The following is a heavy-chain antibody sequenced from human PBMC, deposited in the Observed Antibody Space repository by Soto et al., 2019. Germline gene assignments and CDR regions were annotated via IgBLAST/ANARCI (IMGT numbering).Heavy chain of an antibody. V-gene: IGHV4-39*01. J-gene: IGHJ4*02. D-gene: IGHD4-17*01. CDR2: IYYSGST. CDR3: ASHPYDYGAWLGAC. Sequence: QLQLQESGPGLVKPSETLSLTCTVSGGSISSSSYYWGWIRQPPGKGREWIGSIYYSGSTYYNPSLRSRVTIAVDTSKNQFSLKLSSVTAADTAVDYCASHPYDYGAWLGACWGQGTLVTVSS. CDR1: GGSISSSSYY.